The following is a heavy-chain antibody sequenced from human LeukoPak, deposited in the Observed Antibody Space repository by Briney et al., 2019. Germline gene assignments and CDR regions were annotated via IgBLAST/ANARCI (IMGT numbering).Heavy chain of an antibody. J-gene: IGHJ4*02. V-gene: IGHV1-69*04. Sequence: ASVKVSCKASGGTFSSYAISWVRQAPGQGLEWMGRIIPILGIANYAQKFQGRVTITADKSTSTAYMELSSLRSEDTAVYYCARPWGGYSGNLDYWGQGTLVTVSS. CDR2: IIPILGIA. D-gene: IGHD5-12*01. CDR1: GGTFSSYA. CDR3: ARPWGGYSGNLDY.